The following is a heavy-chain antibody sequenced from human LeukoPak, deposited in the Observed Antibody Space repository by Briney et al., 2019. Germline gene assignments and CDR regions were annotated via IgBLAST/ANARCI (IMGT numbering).Heavy chain of an antibody. Sequence: GGSLRRYCVAAGLGFGDYVMDWGRQAPGKGLELVSAISGSGGNTYYADSVKGRFTISRDNSKNTLYLQMNSLRAEDTAVYYCAKNFYGDYNVFFDYWGQGTLVTVSS. CDR2: ISGSGGNT. J-gene: IGHJ4*02. CDR1: GLGFGDYV. CDR3: AKNFYGDYNVFFDY. V-gene: IGHV3-23*01. D-gene: IGHD4-17*01.